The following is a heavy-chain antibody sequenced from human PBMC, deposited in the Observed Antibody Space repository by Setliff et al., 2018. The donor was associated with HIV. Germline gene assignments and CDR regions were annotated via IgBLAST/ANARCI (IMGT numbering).Heavy chain of an antibody. Sequence: ASVKVSCKASGYTFSTNAIHWVRQAPEQRLEWMGYINAGDDNTRDSQKFQGRVTITADESTNTAYMELRSLTSDDTAVYYCARDQGVVTRACWHWGQGTLVTVSS. CDR2: INAGDDNT. D-gene: IGHD2-21*02. CDR1: GYTFSTNA. V-gene: IGHV1-3*01. CDR3: ARDQGVVTRACWH. J-gene: IGHJ1*01.